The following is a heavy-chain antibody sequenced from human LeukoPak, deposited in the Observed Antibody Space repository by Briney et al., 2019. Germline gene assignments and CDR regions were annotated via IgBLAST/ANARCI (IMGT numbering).Heavy chain of an antibody. V-gene: IGHV4-39*01. CDR1: GVSISSSNSY. D-gene: IGHD6-13*01. CDR3: ARRVAYSSSWSNWFDP. CDR2: IYYSGST. Sequence: SETLSLTCTVSGVSISSSNSYWGWIRQPPGKGLEWIGSIYYSGSTYYNPSLKSRVTISVDTSKNQFSLKLSSVTAADTAVYYCARRVAYSSSWSNWFDPWGQGTLVTVSS. J-gene: IGHJ5*02.